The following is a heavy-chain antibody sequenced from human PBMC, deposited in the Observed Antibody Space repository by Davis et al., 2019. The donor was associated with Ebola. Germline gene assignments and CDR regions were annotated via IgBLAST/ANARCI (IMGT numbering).Heavy chain of an antibody. J-gene: IGHJ5*02. V-gene: IGHV3-7*01. D-gene: IGHD3-22*01. CDR2: IKQDGSEK. CDR1: GFTFSSYW. Sequence: PGGSLRLSCAASGFTFSSYWMSWVRQAPGKGLEWVANIKQDGSEKYYVDSVKGRFTISRDNAKNSLYLQMNGLRAEDTAVYYCARDHIAYYDSSGYYNWFDPWGQGTLVTVSS. CDR3: ARDHIAYYDSSGYYNWFDP.